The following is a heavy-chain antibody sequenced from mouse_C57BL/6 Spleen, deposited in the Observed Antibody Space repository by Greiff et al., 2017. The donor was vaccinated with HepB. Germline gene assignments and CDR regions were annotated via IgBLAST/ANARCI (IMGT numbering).Heavy chain of an antibody. CDR1: GYTFTSYG. J-gene: IGHJ2*01. Sequence: VQLQQSGAELARPGASVKLSCTASGYTFTSYGISWVKQRTGQGLEWIGEIYPRSGNTYYNEKFKGKATLTADKSSSTAYMELRSLTSEDSAVYFCAHYGSLYYFDYWGQGTTLTVSS. CDR3: AHYGSLYYFDY. V-gene: IGHV1-81*01. CDR2: IYPRSGNT. D-gene: IGHD1-1*01.